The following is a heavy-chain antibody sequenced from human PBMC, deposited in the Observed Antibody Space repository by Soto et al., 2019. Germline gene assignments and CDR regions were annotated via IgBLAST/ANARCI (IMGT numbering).Heavy chain of an antibody. D-gene: IGHD2-2*02. J-gene: IGHJ6*02. CDR2: IYYSGST. Sequence: SETLSLTCTVSGGSISSYYWSWIRQPPGKGLEWIGYIYYSGSTNYNPSLKSRVTISVDTSKNQFSLKLSSVTAADTAVYYCARGAAERKLGYCSSTSCYRGGRYYYYGMDVWGQGTTVTVSS. V-gene: IGHV4-59*12. CDR3: ARGAAERKLGYCSSTSCYRGGRYYYYGMDV. CDR1: GGSISSYY.